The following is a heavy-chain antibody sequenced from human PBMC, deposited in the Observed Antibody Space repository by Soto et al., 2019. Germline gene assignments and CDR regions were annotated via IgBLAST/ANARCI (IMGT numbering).Heavy chain of an antibody. CDR1: GFTFSSYD. Sequence: PGGSLRLSCAASGFTFSSYDMHWVRQATGKGLEWVSAIGTAGDTYYPGSVKGRFTISRENAKNSLYLQMNSLRAGDTAVYYCAREVATIGGGTDAFDIWGQGTMVTV. CDR3: AREVATIGGGTDAFDI. J-gene: IGHJ3*02. D-gene: IGHD5-12*01. CDR2: IGTAGDT. V-gene: IGHV3-13*01.